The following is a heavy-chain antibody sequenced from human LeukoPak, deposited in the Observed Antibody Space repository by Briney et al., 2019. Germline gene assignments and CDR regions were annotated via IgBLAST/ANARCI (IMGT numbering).Heavy chain of an antibody. CDR2: ISYDGSNK. CDR1: GFTFSSYA. Sequence: PGGSLRLSCAASGFTFSSYAMHWVRQAPGKGLEWVAVISYDGSNKYYADSVKGRFTISRDNSKNTLYLQMNSLRAEDTAVYYCARDPDYGLALDYWGQGTLVTVSS. V-gene: IGHV3-30-3*01. J-gene: IGHJ4*02. CDR3: ARDPDYGLALDY. D-gene: IGHD4-17*01.